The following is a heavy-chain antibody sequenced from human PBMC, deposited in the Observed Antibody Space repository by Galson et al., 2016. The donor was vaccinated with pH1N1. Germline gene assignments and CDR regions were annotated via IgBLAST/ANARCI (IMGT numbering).Heavy chain of an antibody. D-gene: IGHD4-17*01. CDR2: LYYSETA. V-gene: IGHV4-39*01. J-gene: IGHJ2*01. Sequence: ETLSLTCTVSGDSISINNGFWGWTRQPPGKGLEWIGSLYYSETAYSNPSLKSRVTISVDTSKNQFSLKVRSVTAADTAVYYCARPDYVDVDLKNWYFALWGRGTLVTVSS. CDR1: GDSISINNGF. CDR3: ARPDYVDVDLKNWYFAL.